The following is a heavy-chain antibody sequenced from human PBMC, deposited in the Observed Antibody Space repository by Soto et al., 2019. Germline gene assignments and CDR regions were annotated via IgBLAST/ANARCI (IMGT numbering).Heavy chain of an antibody. CDR2: ISAYNGNT. Sequence: ASVKVSCKASGYTFTSYGISWVRQAPGQGLEWMGWISAYNGNTNYAQKLQGRVTMTTDTSTSTAYMELRSLRSDDMAVYYCARDDSGYDWSNGKFVYWGQGTLVTVSS. J-gene: IGHJ4*02. V-gene: IGHV1-18*03. D-gene: IGHD5-12*01. CDR1: GYTFTSYG. CDR3: ARDDSGYDWSNGKFVY.